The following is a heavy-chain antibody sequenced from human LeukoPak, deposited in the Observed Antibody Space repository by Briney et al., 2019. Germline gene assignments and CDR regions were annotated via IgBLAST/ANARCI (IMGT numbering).Heavy chain of an antibody. CDR2: INPNSGGT. V-gene: IGHV1-2*02. CDR1: GYTFTGYY. D-gene: IGHD3-9*01. J-gene: IGHJ5*02. Sequence: GASVKVSCKASGYTFTGYYMHWVRQTPGQGLEWMGWINPNSGGTNYAQKFQDRVTMTRDTSISTAYMELSRLRSDDTAVYYCARVYDILTDYSDWFDPWGQGTLVTVSS. CDR3: ARVYDILTDYSDWFDP.